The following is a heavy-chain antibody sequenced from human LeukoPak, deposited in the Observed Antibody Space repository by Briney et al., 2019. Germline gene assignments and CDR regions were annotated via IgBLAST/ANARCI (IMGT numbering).Heavy chain of an antibody. Sequence: SVKVSCKASGYTFTSYGISWVRQAPGQGLEWMGGIIPIFGTANYAQKFQGRVTITADESTSTAYMELSSLRSEDTAVYYCARDRGWAGYSYGFYYWGQGTLVTVSS. CDR2: IIPIFGTA. D-gene: IGHD5-18*01. CDR3: ARDRGWAGYSYGFYY. J-gene: IGHJ4*02. CDR1: GYTFTSYG. V-gene: IGHV1-69*13.